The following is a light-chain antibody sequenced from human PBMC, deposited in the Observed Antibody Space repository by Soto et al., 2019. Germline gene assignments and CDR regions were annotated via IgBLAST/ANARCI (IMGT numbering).Light chain of an antibody. Sequence: SYELTQPPSVSVAPGKTARITCGGNNIGSKSVHWYQQKSGQAPVLVIFYDSDRPSGTPERFSGSNSGNTATLTISRVEAGDEADYYCQVWDSSGDHPVFGGGTKLTVL. J-gene: IGLJ2*01. CDR3: QVWDSSGDHPV. CDR1: NIGSKS. CDR2: YDS. V-gene: IGLV3-21*04.